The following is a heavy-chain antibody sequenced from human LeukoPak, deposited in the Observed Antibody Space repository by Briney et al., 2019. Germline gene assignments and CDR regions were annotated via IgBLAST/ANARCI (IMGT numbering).Heavy chain of an antibody. D-gene: IGHD7-27*01. Sequence: GGSLRLSCAASGFTFSTYAMSWVRQAPGKGLEWVSAISGSGDTTCYADSVKGRFTISRDNSKNMLYLQLNSLRAEDTAVYFCAKPPTGAADIRDYWGQGTLVTVSS. CDR3: AKPPTGAADIRDY. J-gene: IGHJ4*02. CDR2: ISGSGDTT. V-gene: IGHV3-23*01. CDR1: GFTFSTYA.